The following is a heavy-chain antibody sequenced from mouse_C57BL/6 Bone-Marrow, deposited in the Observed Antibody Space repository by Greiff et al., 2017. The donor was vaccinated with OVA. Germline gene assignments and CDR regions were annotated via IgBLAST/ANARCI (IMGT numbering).Heavy chain of an antibody. CDR3: ERDVPSYSNYGGLAY. Sequence: EVKLMESGGGLVKPGGSLKLSCAASGFTFSSYAMSWVRQTPEKRLEWVATISDGGSYTYYPDNVKGRFTISRDNAKNNLYLQMSHLKSEDTAMYYCERDVPSYSNYGGLAYWGQGTLVTVSA. V-gene: IGHV5-4*01. D-gene: IGHD2-5*01. CDR1: GFTFSSYA. CDR2: ISDGGSYT. J-gene: IGHJ3*01.